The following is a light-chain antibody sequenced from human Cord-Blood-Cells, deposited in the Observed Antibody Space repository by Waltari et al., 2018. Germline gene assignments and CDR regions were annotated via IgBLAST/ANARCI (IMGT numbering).Light chain of an antibody. CDR2: GKN. CDR3: NSRDSSGNV. J-gene: IGLJ1*01. CDR1: SLRSYY. V-gene: IGLV3-19*01. Sequence: SSELTQDPAVSVALGQTVRITCQGDSLRSYYASWYKQKPGQAPVLVIYGKNNRPSGIPDRFSGSSSGSTASLTITGAQAEDEADYYCNSRDSSGNVFGTGTKVTVL.